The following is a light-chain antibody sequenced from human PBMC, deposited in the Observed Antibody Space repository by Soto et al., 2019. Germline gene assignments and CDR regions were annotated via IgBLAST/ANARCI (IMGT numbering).Light chain of an antibody. CDR1: QSVSSN. J-gene: IGKJ1*01. CDR2: GAS. V-gene: IGKV3-15*01. Sequence: EIVVTQSPATLSVSPGERATLSCRANQSVSSNLAWYQQKPGQAPRLLIYGASTRATGIPARFSGSGSGTEFTLTISSLQSEDFAVYYCQQYNNWPRTFGQGTKVEIK. CDR3: QQYNNWPRT.